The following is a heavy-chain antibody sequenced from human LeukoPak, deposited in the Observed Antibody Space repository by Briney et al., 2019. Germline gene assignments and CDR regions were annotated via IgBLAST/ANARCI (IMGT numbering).Heavy chain of an antibody. Sequence: SQALSLTSAISGDSVSTSGVAWSWARHHPSRGIGWLVRTYYRSKWYNDYAVSVKSRITINPSTSKNQFSLQLNSVTPEDTAVYYCARDRVGSGCLDYWGQGTLVTVSS. V-gene: IGHV6-1*01. J-gene: IGHJ4*02. CDR3: ARDRVGSGCLDY. CDR1: GDSVSTSGVA. CDR2: TYYRSKWYN. D-gene: IGHD6-19*01.